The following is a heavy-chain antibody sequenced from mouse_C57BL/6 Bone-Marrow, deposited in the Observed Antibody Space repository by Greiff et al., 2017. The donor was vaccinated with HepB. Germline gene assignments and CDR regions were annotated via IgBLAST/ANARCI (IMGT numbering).Heavy chain of an antibody. CDR2: IRNGGGST. J-gene: IGHJ4*01. Sequence: EVKLQESGGGLVQPGGSLKLSCAASGFTFSDYYMYWVRQTPETRLEWVAYIRNGGGSTYYPDTVKGRFTISRDNAKNTLYLQMSRLKSEDTAMYYCARREVYYGSIYAMDYWGQGTSVTVSS. V-gene: IGHV5-12*01. CDR1: GFTFSDYY. D-gene: IGHD1-1*01. CDR3: ARREVYYGSIYAMDY.